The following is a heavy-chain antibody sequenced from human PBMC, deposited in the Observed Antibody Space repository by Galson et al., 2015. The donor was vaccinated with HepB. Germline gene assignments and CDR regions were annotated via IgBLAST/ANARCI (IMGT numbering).Heavy chain of an antibody. Sequence: PALVKPTQTLTLTCTFSGFSLSTSGMCVSWIRQPPGKALEWLARIDWDDDKYYSTSLKTRLTISKDTSKNQVVLTMTNMDPVDTATYYCARIKGEYCSSTSCYDYYYYYMDVWGKGTTVTVSS. J-gene: IGHJ6*03. D-gene: IGHD2-2*01. CDR3: ARIKGEYCSSTSCYDYYYYYMDV. V-gene: IGHV2-70*11. CDR1: GFSLSTSGMC. CDR2: IDWDDDK.